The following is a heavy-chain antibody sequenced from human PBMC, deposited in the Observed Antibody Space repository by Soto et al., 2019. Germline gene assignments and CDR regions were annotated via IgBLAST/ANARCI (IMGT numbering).Heavy chain of an antibody. CDR2: ISSSGSTI. CDR1: GFTFSDYY. V-gene: IGHV3-11*01. J-gene: IGHJ5*02. CDR3: AREESRITMVRVVKDNWFDP. D-gene: IGHD3-10*01. Sequence: GGSLRLSCAASGFTFSDYYMSWIRQAPGKGLEWVSYISSSGSTIYYADSVKGRFTISRDNAKNSLYLQMNSLRAEDTAVYYCAREESRITMVRVVKDNWFDPWGQGTLVTVSS.